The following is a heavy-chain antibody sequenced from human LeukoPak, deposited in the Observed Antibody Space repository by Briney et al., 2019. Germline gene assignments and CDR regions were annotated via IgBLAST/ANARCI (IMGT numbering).Heavy chain of an antibody. V-gene: IGHV4-59*01. Sequence: SETLSLTWTVSGGSISNYYWSWIRQPPGKGLEWIGYIYYSGSTNYNPSLKSRVTMSVDTSKNQFSLKLTSVTAADTAVYYCARVVGDGYSDYWGQGTLVTVSS. CDR3: ARVVGDGYSDY. D-gene: IGHD5-24*01. CDR1: GGSISNYY. CDR2: IYYSGST. J-gene: IGHJ4*02.